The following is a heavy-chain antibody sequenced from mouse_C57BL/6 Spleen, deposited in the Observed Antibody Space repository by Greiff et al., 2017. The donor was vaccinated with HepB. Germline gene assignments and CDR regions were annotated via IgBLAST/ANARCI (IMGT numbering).Heavy chain of an antibody. CDR2: INPSNGGT. CDR1: GYTFTSYW. V-gene: IGHV1-53*01. D-gene: IGHD2-3*01. Sequence: QVQLQQPGTELVKPGASVKLSCKASGYTFTSYWMHWVKQRPGQGLEWIGNINPSNGGTIYNEKFKSKATLTVDKSSSTAYMQLSSLTSEDSAVYYCARDLNDGYYWYFDVWGTGTTVTVSS. J-gene: IGHJ1*03. CDR3: ARDLNDGYYWYFDV.